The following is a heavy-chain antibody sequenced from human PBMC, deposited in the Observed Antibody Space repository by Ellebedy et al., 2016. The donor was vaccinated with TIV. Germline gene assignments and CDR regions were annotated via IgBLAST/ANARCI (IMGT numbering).Heavy chain of an antibody. Sequence: AASVKVSCKASGGTFSSYAISWVRQAPGQGLEWMGGIIPIFGTANYAQKFQGRVTITADESTSTAYMEPSSLRSEDTAVYYCARDSGSRSYYNAPWDYYGMDVWGQGTTVTVSS. CDR3: ARDSGSRSYYNAPWDYYGMDV. CDR1: GGTFSSYA. V-gene: IGHV1-69*13. J-gene: IGHJ6*02. D-gene: IGHD3-10*01. CDR2: IIPIFGTA.